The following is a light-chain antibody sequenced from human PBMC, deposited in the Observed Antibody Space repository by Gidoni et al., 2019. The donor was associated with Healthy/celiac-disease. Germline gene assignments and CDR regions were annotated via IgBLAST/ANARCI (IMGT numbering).Light chain of an antibody. CDR1: SSDVGGYNY. CDR2: DVS. J-gene: IGLJ2*01. CDR3: SSYTSSTALA. V-gene: IGLV2-14*03. Sequence: PGQSITISCTGTSSDVGGYNYVSWYQQQSGKAPKLMLSDVSNRPSGVSNRFSGSKSGNTASLTIPGLQAEDEADYYCSSYTSSTALAFGGGTKLTVL.